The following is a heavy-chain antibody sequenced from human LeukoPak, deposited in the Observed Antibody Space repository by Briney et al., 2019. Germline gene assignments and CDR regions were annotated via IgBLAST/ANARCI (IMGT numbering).Heavy chain of an antibody. D-gene: IGHD3-3*01. CDR2: INAGNGNT. Sequence: ASVKVSCTASGYTFTSYAMRWVRQAPGQRLEWMGWINAGNGNTKYSQKFQGRVTITRDTSASTAYMELSSLRSEDTAVYYCARARQSGQIGSFDYWGQGTLVTVSS. V-gene: IGHV1-3*01. J-gene: IGHJ4*02. CDR1: GYTFTSYA. CDR3: ARARQSGQIGSFDY.